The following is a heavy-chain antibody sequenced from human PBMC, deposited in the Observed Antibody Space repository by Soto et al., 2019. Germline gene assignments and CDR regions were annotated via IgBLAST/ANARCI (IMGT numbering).Heavy chain of an antibody. CDR3: AKPGITMIVEQRGAFDI. CDR1: GFTFSSYA. Sequence: QPGGSLRLSCAASGFTFSSYAMSWVRQAPGKGLEWVSAISGSGGSTYYADSVKGRFTISRDNSKNTLYLQMNSLRAEDTAVYYCAKPGITMIVEQRGAFDIWGQGTMVTVSS. D-gene: IGHD3-22*01. V-gene: IGHV3-23*01. J-gene: IGHJ3*02. CDR2: ISGSGGST.